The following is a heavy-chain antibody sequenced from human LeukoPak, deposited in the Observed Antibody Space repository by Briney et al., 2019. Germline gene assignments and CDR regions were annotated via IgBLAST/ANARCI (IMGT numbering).Heavy chain of an antibody. Sequence: PGRSLRLSCAASGFTFDDYAMHWVRQAPGKGLEWVSTISWHSGNIVYADSVKGRFTISRDSAKSSLYLQMNSLRAEDTALYYCAKDGGPKTPGHCSTTTRYYYFGMDVWGQGTTVTVSS. CDR3: AKDGGPKTPGHCSTTTRYYYFGMDV. J-gene: IGHJ6*02. V-gene: IGHV3-9*01. CDR2: ISWHSGNI. D-gene: IGHD2-2*01. CDR1: GFTFDDYA.